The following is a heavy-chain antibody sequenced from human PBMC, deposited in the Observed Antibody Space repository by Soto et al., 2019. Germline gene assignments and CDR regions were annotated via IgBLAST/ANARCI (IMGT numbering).Heavy chain of an antibody. V-gene: IGHV4-4*02. CDR3: ARHDNMTLGVTYFGY. D-gene: IGHD3-10*01. CDR2: IYHSGSV. J-gene: IGHJ4*02. CDR1: GDSISSNNW. Sequence: QVQLQESGPGLVKPSGTLSLTCSVSGDSISSNNWWSWVRQSPGKGLEWIGEIYHSGSVHYNPSLKSRAAMSVDKHTNQFFLQLTPVTAADTAVHYCARHDNMTLGVTYFGYWGQGTLVTVSS.